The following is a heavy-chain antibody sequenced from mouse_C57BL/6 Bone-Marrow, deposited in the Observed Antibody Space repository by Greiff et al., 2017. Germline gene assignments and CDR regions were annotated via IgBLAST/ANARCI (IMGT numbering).Heavy chain of an antibody. V-gene: IGHV5-4*01. D-gene: IGHD4-1*01. J-gene: IGHJ2*01. CDR1: GFTFSSYA. CDR3: AREEELFFDY. CDR2: ISDGGSYT. Sequence: EVKLVESGGGLVKPGGSLKLSCAASGFTFSSYAMSWVRQTPEKRLEWVATISDGGSYTYYPDNVKGRFTISRDNAKNNLYLQMSNLKSEDKAMYYSAREEELFFDYWGQGTTLTVSS.